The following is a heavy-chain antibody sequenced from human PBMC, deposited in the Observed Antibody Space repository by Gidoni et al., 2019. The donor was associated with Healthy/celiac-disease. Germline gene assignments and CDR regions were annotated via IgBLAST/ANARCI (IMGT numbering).Heavy chain of an antibody. CDR2: ISSNGGST. CDR3: ARDSLPRHDAFDI. J-gene: IGHJ3*02. V-gene: IGHV3-64*01. Sequence: EVQLVESGGGLVQPGGSLRLSCAASGFTFSSYAMHWVRQAPGKGLEYGSAISSNGGSTYYANSVKGRFTISRDNSKNTLDLQMGSLRAEDMAVYYCARDSLPRHDAFDIWGQGTMVTVSS. CDR1: GFTFSSYA.